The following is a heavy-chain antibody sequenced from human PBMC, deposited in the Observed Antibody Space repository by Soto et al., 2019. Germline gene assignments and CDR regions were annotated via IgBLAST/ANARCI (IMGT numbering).Heavy chain of an antibody. J-gene: IGHJ6*03. CDR2: ISGSGGST. Sequence: EVQLLESGGGLVQPGGSLRLSCAASGFTFSSYAMSWVRQAPGKGLEWVSAISGSGGSTYYADSVKGRFTISRDNSKNTLYLQMNSLRAEDTAVDYCAKDVGSSWYWYYYMDVWGKGTTVTVSS. V-gene: IGHV3-23*01. CDR3: AKDVGSSWYWYYYMDV. D-gene: IGHD6-13*01. CDR1: GFTFSSYA.